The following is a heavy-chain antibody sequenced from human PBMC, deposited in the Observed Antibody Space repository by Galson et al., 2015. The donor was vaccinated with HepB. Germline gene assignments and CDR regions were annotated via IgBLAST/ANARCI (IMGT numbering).Heavy chain of an antibody. CDR1: GFTFRNYA. V-gene: IGHV3-23*01. Sequence: SLRLSCAASGFTFRNYAMSWVRQAPGQGLEWVSTITDSGSSTFYPDSVKGRFTLSRDNSKNTLSLQMNSLRADDTAVYYCAKIPRYFDSDGPYYFDSWGQGTLVTVSS. D-gene: IGHD3-22*01. J-gene: IGHJ4*02. CDR3: AKIPRYFDSDGPYYFDS. CDR2: ITDSGSST.